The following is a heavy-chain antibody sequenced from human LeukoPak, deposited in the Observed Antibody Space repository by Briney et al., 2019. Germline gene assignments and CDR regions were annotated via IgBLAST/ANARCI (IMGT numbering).Heavy chain of an antibody. CDR2: IYTSGST. V-gene: IGHV4-4*07. CDR1: GGSISSYY. Sequence: KPSETLSLTCTVSGGSISSYYWSWIRQPAGKGLEWIGRIYTSGSTNYNPSLESRVTMSVDTSKNQFSLKLSSVTAADTAVYYCARDEGCTNGVCRLYYFDYWGQGTLVTVSS. J-gene: IGHJ4*02. CDR3: ARDEGCTNGVCRLYYFDY. D-gene: IGHD2-8*01.